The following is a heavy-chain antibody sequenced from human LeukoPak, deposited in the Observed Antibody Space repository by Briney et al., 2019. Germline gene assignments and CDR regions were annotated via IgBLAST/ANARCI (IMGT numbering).Heavy chain of an antibody. CDR2: IYTSGST. D-gene: IGHD1-26*01. J-gene: IGHJ5*02. Sequence: SQTLSLTCTVSGGSISSGSSYWSWIRQPAGKGLEWIGRIYTSGSTNYNPSLKSRVTMSLDASKNQFSLELNSVTPADTAVYYCARGGNYWPQWWFDPWGRGTLVSVSS. CDR3: ARGGNYWPQWWFDP. CDR1: GGSISSGSSY. V-gene: IGHV4-61*02.